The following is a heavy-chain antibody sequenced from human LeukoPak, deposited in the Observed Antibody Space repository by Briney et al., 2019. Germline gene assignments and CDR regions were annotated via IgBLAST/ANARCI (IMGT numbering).Heavy chain of an antibody. D-gene: IGHD4-17*01. J-gene: IGHJ4*02. CDR1: GGSFRGYY. CDR3: ARVLTVTYYFDY. V-gene: IGHV4-34*01. CDR2: INHSGST. Sequence: SETPSLTCAVYGGSFRGYYWSWIRQPPGKGLEWIGEINHSGSTNYNPSLKSRVTISVDTSKNQFSLKLSSVTAADTAVYYCARVLTVTYYFDYWGQGTLVTVSS.